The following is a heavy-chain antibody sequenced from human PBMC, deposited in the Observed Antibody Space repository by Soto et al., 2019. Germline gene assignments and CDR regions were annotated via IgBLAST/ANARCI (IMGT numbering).Heavy chain of an antibody. CDR1: GFTFSSYA. Sequence: EVQLLESGGGLVQPGGSLRLSCAVSGFTFSSYAMSWVRQAPGKGLEWVSAISGSGGSTYYADSVKGRFTISRDNSKNVRHLQMNSLRVEDTAVYYCAKSDLVTGFFNGGNAFDIWGQGTMVTVSS. CDR3: AKSDLVTGFFNGGNAFDI. CDR2: ISGSGGST. D-gene: IGHD3-9*01. J-gene: IGHJ3*02. V-gene: IGHV3-23*01.